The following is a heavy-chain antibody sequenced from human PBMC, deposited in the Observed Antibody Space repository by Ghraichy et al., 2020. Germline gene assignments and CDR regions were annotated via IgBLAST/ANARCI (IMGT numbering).Heavy chain of an antibody. CDR2: ISGSGGST. D-gene: IGHD3-22*01. Sequence: GGSLRLSCAASGFTFSSYAMSWVRQAPGKGLEWVSAISGSGGSTYYADSVKGRFTISRDNSKNTLYLQMNSLRAEDTAVYYCAKGDYYDSSGYSTYFDYWGQGTLVTVSS. CDR1: GFTFSSYA. V-gene: IGHV3-23*01. J-gene: IGHJ4*02. CDR3: AKGDYYDSSGYSTYFDY.